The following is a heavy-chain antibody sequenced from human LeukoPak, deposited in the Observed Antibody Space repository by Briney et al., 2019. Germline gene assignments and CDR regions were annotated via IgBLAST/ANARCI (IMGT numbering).Heavy chain of an antibody. V-gene: IGHV3-30*04. CDR1: GFTFSSYA. CDR3: ARDGGYSSGWYIDY. CDR2: ISYDGSNK. Sequence: GGSLRLSCAASGFTFSSYAMHWVRQAPGKGLEWVAVISYDGSNKYYADSVKGRFTISRDNSKNTLYLQMNSLRAEDTAVYYCARDGGYSSGWYIDYWGQGTLVTVSS. J-gene: IGHJ4*02. D-gene: IGHD6-19*01.